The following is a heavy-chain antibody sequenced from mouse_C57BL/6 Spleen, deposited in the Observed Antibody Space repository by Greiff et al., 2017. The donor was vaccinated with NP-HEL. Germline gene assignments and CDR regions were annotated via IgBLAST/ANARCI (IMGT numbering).Heavy chain of an antibody. V-gene: IGHV3-6*01. D-gene: IGHD2-3*01. CDR3: ARDWDGYPFDY. Sequence: EVKLQQSGPGLVKPSQSLSLTCSVTGYSITSGYYWNWIRQFPGNKLEWMGYISYDGSNNYNPSLKNRISITRDTSKNQFFLKLNSVTTEDTATYYCARDWDGYPFDYWGQGTTLTVSS. CDR2: ISYDGSN. J-gene: IGHJ2*01. CDR1: GYSITSGYY.